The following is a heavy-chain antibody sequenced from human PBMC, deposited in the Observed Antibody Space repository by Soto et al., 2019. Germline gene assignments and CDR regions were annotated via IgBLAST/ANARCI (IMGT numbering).Heavy chain of an antibody. CDR2: ITDSGYTS. CDR1: GFTFSRFV. V-gene: IGHV3-23*01. D-gene: IGHD6-19*01. J-gene: IGHJ4*02. CDR3: AQNGQWLATPPVA. Sequence: PGGSLRLSCSASGFTFSRFVMSCVRQAPGKGLEWDADITDSGYTSKEEDSVKGRFTISRDNSKSTLYLQMNSLRAEDTAIYYCAQNGQWLATPPVAWGQGSLVTVSS.